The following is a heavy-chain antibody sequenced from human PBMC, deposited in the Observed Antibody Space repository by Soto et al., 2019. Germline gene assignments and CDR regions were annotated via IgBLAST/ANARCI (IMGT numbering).Heavy chain of an antibody. CDR3: ARKIAAAANWFDT. Sequence: QVQLQESGPGLVKPSQTLSLTCTVSGGSISSAGYYWSWIRQHPGKGLEWIGDIYYSGSTYYNPSLKSRITISVDTSKIQFSLKLSSVTAADTALYYCARKIAAAANWFDTWGQGTLVTVSS. V-gene: IGHV4-31*03. CDR2: IYYSGST. J-gene: IGHJ5*02. D-gene: IGHD6-13*01. CDR1: GGSISSAGYY.